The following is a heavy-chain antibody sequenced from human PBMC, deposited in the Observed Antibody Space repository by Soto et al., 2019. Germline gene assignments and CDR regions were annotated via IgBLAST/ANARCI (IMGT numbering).Heavy chain of an antibody. CDR3: AREYSGYDTCYFDY. CDR1: GGSISSYY. Sequence: QVQLQESGPGLVKPSETLSLTCTVSGGSISSYYWSWIRQPPGKGLEWIGYIYYSGSTNYNPSLKSRVTISVDTSKNQFSLKLGSVTAADTAVYYCAREYSGYDTCYFDYWGQGTLVTVSS. D-gene: IGHD5-12*01. J-gene: IGHJ4*02. CDR2: IYYSGST. V-gene: IGHV4-59*01.